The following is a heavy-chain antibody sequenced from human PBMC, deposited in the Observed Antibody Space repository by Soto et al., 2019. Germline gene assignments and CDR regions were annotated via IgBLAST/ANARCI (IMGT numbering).Heavy chain of an antibody. CDR1: GCSISSYY. Sequence: XETLSLTCTVSGCSISSYYWSWIRQPAGKGLEWIGRIYTSGSTNYNPSLKSRVTMSVDTSKNQFSLKLSSVTAADTAVYYCAGVVVVAATRLDVWGQGTTVTVSS. CDR2: IYTSGST. CDR3: AGVVVVAATRLDV. V-gene: IGHV4-4*07. D-gene: IGHD2-15*01. J-gene: IGHJ6*02.